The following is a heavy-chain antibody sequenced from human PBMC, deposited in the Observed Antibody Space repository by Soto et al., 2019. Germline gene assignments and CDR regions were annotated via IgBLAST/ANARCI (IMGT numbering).Heavy chain of an antibody. CDR3: ARVGSDSSTVVLTTIIFAFDI. J-gene: IGHJ3*02. D-gene: IGHD2-21*02. V-gene: IGHV3-7*01. CDR1: GFTFSTYW. Sequence: GGSLRLSCAASGFTFSTYWMSWVRQAPGKGLEWVANIKQDGSEKYYVDSVRGRFTISRDNAKNSLYLQMNSLRAEDTAVYYCARVGSDSSTVVLTTIIFAFDIWGQGTMVTVSS. CDR2: IKQDGSEK.